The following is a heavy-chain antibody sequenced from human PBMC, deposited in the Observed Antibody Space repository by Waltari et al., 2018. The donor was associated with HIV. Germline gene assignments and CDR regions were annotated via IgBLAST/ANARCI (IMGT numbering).Heavy chain of an antibody. CDR1: GYILLSYY. J-gene: IGHJ6*02. CDR3: ARGVPVDTAMGKYYYYALDV. V-gene: IGHV1-46*01. D-gene: IGHD5-18*01. CDR2: INPSGGST. Sequence: QVQLVQSGAEVKKPGASVKVSCQAFGYILLSYYMHWARQAPGQRLEWMGIINPSGGSTTYAQKFQGRVTMTRDTSTSTVYMELSSLRSEDTAVYYCARGVPVDTAMGKYYYYALDVWGQGTTVTVSS.